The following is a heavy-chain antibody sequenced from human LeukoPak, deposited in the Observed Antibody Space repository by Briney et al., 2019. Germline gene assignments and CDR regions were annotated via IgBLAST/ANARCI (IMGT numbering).Heavy chain of an antibody. CDR2: ISSSSSYI. CDR1: GFTFSSYS. V-gene: IGHV3-21*01. Sequence: PGGSLRLSCAASGFTFSSYSMNWVRQAPGKGLEWVSSISSSSSYIYYADSVKGRFTISRDNAKNSLYLQMNSLRAEDTAVYYCARYLKSGPADTFDICGQGTLVTVSS. J-gene: IGHJ4*02. CDR3: ARYLKSGPADTFDI. D-gene: IGHD2/OR15-2a*01.